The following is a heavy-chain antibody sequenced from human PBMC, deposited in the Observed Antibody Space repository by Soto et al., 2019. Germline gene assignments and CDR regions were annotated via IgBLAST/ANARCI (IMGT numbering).Heavy chain of an antibody. CDR3: AREGQAPYYYYGMDV. CDR2: ISGYNGNT. Sequence: QVQVVQSGDAVKKPGASVKVSCKASGYTFTNYGFSWVRQAPGQGLEWRGWISGYNGNTKYAEKFQGRVTMTTDTSTSPAHMELSSLRSDDTAVYYCAREGQAPYYYYGMDVWGQGTAVTVSS. CDR1: GYTFTNYG. J-gene: IGHJ6*02. V-gene: IGHV1-18*01.